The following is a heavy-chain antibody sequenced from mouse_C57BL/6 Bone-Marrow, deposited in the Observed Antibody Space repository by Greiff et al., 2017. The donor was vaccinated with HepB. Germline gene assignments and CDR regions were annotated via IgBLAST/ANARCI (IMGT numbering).Heavy chain of an antibody. J-gene: IGHJ4*01. CDR2: ISSGSSTI. V-gene: IGHV5-17*01. D-gene: IGHD1-1*01. CDR1: GFTFSDYG. CDR3: ARSRLYYYGAMDY. Sequence: EVQLVESGGGLVKPGGSLKLSCAASGFTFSDYGMHWVRQAPEKGLEWVAYISSGSSTIYYADTVKGRFTISRDNAKNTLFLQMTSLRSEDTAMYYCARSRLYYYGAMDYWGQGTSVTVSS.